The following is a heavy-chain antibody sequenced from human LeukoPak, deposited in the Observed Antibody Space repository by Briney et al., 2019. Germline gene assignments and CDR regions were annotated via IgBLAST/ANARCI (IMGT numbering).Heavy chain of an antibody. V-gene: IGHV1-2*02. CDR3: ARDRSGFGEYYFDY. J-gene: IGHJ4*02. D-gene: IGHD3-10*01. CDR1: GYTFTGYY. CDR2: INPNSGGT. Sequence: GASVKVSCKASGYTFTGYYMHWVRQAPGQGLEWMGWINPNSGGTNYAQKFQGRVTMTRDTSISTACMELSRPRSDDTAVYYCARDRSGFGEYYFDYWGQGTLVTVSS.